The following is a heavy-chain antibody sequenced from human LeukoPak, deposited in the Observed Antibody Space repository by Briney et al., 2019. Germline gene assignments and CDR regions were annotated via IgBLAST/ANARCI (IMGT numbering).Heavy chain of an antibody. CDR1: GFTVSSNY. CDR3: ARGQLGWEGFYYFDY. Sequence: GGSLRLSCAASGFTVSSNYMSWVRQAPGKGLEWVSVIYSGGSTYYADSVKGRFTISRDNSKNTLYLQMNSLRAEDTAVYYCARGQLGWEGFYYFDYWGQGTLVTVSS. D-gene: IGHD5-24*01. V-gene: IGHV3-53*01. J-gene: IGHJ4*02. CDR2: IYSGGST.